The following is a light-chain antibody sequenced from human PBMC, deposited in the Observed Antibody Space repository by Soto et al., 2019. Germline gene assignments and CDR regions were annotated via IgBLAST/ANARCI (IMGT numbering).Light chain of an antibody. Sequence: EIVLTQSPATLSLSPGERATLSCRASQSVSSYLAWYQQKPGQAPRLLIYGASSRATGIPDRFSGSGSGTEFTLTITSLQSEDFAVYYCHQYNGWPRTFGQGTKVDI. V-gene: IGKV3D-15*01. CDR1: QSVSSY. CDR3: HQYNGWPRT. J-gene: IGKJ1*01. CDR2: GAS.